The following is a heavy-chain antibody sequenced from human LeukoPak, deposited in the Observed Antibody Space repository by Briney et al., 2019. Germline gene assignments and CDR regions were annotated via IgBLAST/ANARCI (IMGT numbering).Heavy chain of an antibody. CDR1: GYTFTSYG. V-gene: IGHV1-18*01. D-gene: IGHD1-26*01. J-gene: IGHJ6*02. CDR3: ARERSGSHYYYGMDV. CDR2: ISAYNGHT. Sequence: GASVKVSCKASGYTFTSYGISWVRQAPGQGLEWMGWISAYNGHTNYAQKLQGRVTITTDTSTSTAYMELRSLRSDDTAVYYRARERSGSHYYYGMDVWGQGTTVTVSS.